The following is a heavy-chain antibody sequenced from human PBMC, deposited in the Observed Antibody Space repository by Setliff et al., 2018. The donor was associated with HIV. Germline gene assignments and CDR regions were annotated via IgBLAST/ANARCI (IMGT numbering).Heavy chain of an antibody. D-gene: IGHD5-12*01. CDR1: GGSFSGFY. V-gene: IGHV4-34*01. Sequence: SETLSLTCAVYGGSFSGFYWNWIRQPPGKGLEWIGEINHSGSTNYNPSLKSRVTISVDTSRNQFSLKLTSVTAADTALYFCAVLGDSGYDFRGYFDYWGQGKLVTVSS. CDR3: AVLGDSGYDFRGYFDY. CDR2: INHSGST. J-gene: IGHJ4*02.